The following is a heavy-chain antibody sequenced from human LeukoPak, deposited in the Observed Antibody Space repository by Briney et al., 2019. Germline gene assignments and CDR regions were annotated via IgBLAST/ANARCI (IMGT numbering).Heavy chain of an antibody. D-gene: IGHD5-12*01. CDR1: GGSITSSSYY. CDR3: ASRPYDSGYYYGMDV. J-gene: IGHJ6*02. Sequence: SETLSLTCTVSGGSITSSSYYWGWIRQPPGQGLEWIGSIYYSGSTYYNPSLKSRITISVDTSKNQFSLKLSPVSPADTAVYYCASRPYDSGYYYGMDVWGQGTTVTVSS. CDR2: IYYSGST. V-gene: IGHV4-39*01.